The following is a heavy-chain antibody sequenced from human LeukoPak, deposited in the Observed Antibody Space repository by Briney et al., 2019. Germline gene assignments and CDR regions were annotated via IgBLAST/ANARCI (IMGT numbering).Heavy chain of an antibody. CDR2: VDPNNGGT. CDR3: ARDNRLELPFDP. J-gene: IGHJ5*02. D-gene: IGHD1-7*01. V-gene: IGHV1-2*02. CDR1: GYTFTGYY. Sequence: ASVKVSCKASGYTFTGYYMHWVRQAPGQGLEWMGWVDPNNGGTNYAQRFQGRVTMTSDTSISTAYMELNRLRSDDTAVYYCARDNRLELPFDPWGQGTLVTVSS.